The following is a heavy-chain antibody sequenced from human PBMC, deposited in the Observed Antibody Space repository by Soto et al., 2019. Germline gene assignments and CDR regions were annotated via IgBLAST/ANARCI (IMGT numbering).Heavy chain of an antibody. Sequence: PGGSLRLSCAASGFIFNNAWMSWVRQAPGKGLEWVGRIKGQTDGGTTDYAAPVEGRFTISRDDSKNTLYLQMNSLRIEDTAVYYCTTDPSYITSYVGGLDYWGQGTLVTVSS. V-gene: IGHV3-15*01. CDR2: IKGQTDGGTT. D-gene: IGHD6-6*01. CDR1: GFIFNNAW. CDR3: TTDPSYITSYVGGLDY. J-gene: IGHJ4*02.